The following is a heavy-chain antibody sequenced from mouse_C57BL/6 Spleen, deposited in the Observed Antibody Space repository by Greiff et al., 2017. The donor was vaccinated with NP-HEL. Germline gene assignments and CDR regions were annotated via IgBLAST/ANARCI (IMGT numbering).Heavy chain of an antibody. D-gene: IGHD4-1*01. J-gene: IGHJ4*01. Sequence: SCKASGYTFTCYWMHWVKQRPGRGLEWIGRIDPNSGGTKYNEKFKSKATLTVDKPSSTAYMQLSSLTSEDSAVYYCARSRWDVDYAMDYWGQGTSVTVSS. V-gene: IGHV1-72*01. CDR2: IDPNSGGT. CDR3: ARSRWDVDYAMDY. CDR1: GYTFTCYW.